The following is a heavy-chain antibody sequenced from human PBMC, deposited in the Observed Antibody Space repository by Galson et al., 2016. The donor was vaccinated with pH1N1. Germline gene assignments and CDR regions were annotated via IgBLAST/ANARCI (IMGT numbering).Heavy chain of an antibody. J-gene: IGHJ4*02. CDR2: INQDGSWK. Sequence: SLRLSCAASGFIFSDYWMSWVRQAPGKGLGWVAKINQDGSWKYYVDSMKGRCTISRDNAENSLSLQMNSLGVEDTALYYCATEDYYTSLYWGQGILVTVSS. CDR3: ATEDYYTSLY. CDR1: GFIFSDYW. D-gene: IGHD1-26*01. V-gene: IGHV3-7*01.